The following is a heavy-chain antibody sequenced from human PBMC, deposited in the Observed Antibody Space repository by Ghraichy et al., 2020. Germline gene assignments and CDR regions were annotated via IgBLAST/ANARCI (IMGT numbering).Heavy chain of an antibody. Sequence: SQTLSLTCTVSDDSFSSRSYYWGWIRQSPGKGLDWIGSIYYSGSTYYNAPFKSRVIISLDTSKKQFSLRLNSVTAADTAVYFCVRLAYCGGDCLTYGMDVWGQGTTVIVSS. CDR2: IYYSGST. CDR3: VRLAYCGGDCLTYGMDV. V-gene: IGHV4-39*01. J-gene: IGHJ6*02. CDR1: DDSFSSRSYY. D-gene: IGHD2-21*02.